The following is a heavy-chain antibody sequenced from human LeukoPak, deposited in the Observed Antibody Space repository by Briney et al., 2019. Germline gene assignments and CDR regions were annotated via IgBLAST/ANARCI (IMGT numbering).Heavy chain of an antibody. D-gene: IGHD1-14*01. J-gene: IGHJ3*02. Sequence: GGSLRLSCAASGFTLSSYWMSWVRQAPGKGLEWVANIKQDGSEKYYVDSVKGRFTISRDNAKNSLYLQMNSLRAEDTAVYYCASFNPNDAFDIWGQGTMVTVSS. CDR2: IKQDGSEK. CDR1: GFTLSSYW. V-gene: IGHV3-7*01. CDR3: ASFNPNDAFDI.